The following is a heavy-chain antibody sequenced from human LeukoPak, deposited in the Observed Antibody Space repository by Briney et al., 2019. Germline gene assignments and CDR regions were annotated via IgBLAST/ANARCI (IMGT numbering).Heavy chain of an antibody. CDR1: GFTFSSYA. D-gene: IGHD3-16*01. CDR2: ISYDGSNK. J-gene: IGHJ6*03. CDR3: AKVLAPVGDYYYMDV. Sequence: PGGSLRLSCAASGFTFSSYAMHWVRQAPGKGLEWVAVISYDGSNKYYADSVKGRFTISRDNSKNTLYLQMNSLRAEDTAVYYCAKVLAPVGDYYYMDVWGKGTTVTISS. V-gene: IGHV3-30*04.